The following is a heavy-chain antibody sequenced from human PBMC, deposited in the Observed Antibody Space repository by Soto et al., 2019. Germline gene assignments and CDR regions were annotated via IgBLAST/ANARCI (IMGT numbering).Heavy chain of an antibody. CDR3: ARVAGSSGYAGTFPH. Sequence: QVQLVESGGAVVQPGRSLSLSCAASGFTFSSYVMHWVRQAPGKGLEWVAAIAKDGINKHYSDSVEDRFTISRANSKSTLNLDMNDLRREYADVYHGARVAGSSGYAGTFPHWGQGTLVTV. CDR2: IAKDGINK. D-gene: IGHD3-22*01. J-gene: IGHJ1*01. V-gene: IGHV3-30-3*01. CDR1: GFTFSSYV.